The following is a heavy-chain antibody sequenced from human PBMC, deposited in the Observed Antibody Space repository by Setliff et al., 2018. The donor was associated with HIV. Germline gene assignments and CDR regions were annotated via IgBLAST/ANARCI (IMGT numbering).Heavy chain of an antibody. CDR3: ARDLWNYGIDS. V-gene: IGHV3-21*04. J-gene: IGHJ5*01. D-gene: IGHD1-7*01. CDR1: GFTFRSYC. Sequence: GGSLRLSCVASGFTFRSYCMDWFRQAPGKGLEWVSSISYGSSYIYQSESVRGRFTISRDDAKKSLYLQMNSLRAEDTAVYYCARDLWNYGIDSWGQGTLVTVSS. CDR2: ISYGSSYI.